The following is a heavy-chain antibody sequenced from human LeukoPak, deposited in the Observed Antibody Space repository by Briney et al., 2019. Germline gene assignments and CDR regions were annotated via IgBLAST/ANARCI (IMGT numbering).Heavy chain of an antibody. CDR3: AKVTYGSGTYGAFDS. V-gene: IGHV3-23*01. D-gene: IGHD3-10*01. J-gene: IGHJ4*02. CDR1: GGSISSYY. CDR2: ISGSGDYT. Sequence: ETLSLTCTVSGGSISSYYWNWIRQAPGKGLEWVSTISGSGDYTYYADSVKGRFTISRDNSKNTLYLQMNSLRAEDTAIYYCAKVTYGSGTYGAFDSWGQGTLVTVSS.